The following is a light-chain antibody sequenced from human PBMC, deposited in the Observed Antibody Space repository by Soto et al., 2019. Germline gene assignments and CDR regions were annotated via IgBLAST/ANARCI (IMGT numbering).Light chain of an antibody. CDR2: DVS. J-gene: IGLJ3*02. CDR3: CSYAGTYTYV. V-gene: IGLV2-11*01. CDR1: RSNIGGYNY. Sequence: QSALTQPRSVSGSPGKSVTISGTETRSNIGGYNYVSWNQQHPGKAPKLMIYDVSKRPSGVPDRFSGSKSGNTASLTISGLQAEDEADYYCCSYAGTYTYVFGGGTKLTVL.